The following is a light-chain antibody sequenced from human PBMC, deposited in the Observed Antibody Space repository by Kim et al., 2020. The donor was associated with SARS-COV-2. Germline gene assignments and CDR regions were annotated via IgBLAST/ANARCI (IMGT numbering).Light chain of an antibody. Sequence: QSALTQPASVSGSPGQSITISCTGSSSDVGGYNSVSWYQQHPRTAPQLMIYDVSNRPSGVSPRFSGSKSGNTASMTISGLQAEDEADYYCSSFTSTRTLVFGGGTKLTVL. CDR1: SSDVGGYNS. CDR3: SSFTSTRTLV. J-gene: IGLJ3*02. CDR2: DVS. V-gene: IGLV2-14*03.